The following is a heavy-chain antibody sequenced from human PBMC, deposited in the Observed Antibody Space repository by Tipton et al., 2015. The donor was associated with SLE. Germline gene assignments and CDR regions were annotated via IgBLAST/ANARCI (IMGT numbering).Heavy chain of an antibody. J-gene: IGHJ1*01. Sequence: SLRLSCAASGFTFSSYAMSWVRQAPGQGLDWVSAISGSGGSTYYADSVKGRFTISRDNSKNTLYLQMNSLRAEDTAIYYCAKDSQSSWALPWVSFQHWGQGTLVTISS. CDR3: AKDSQSSWALPWVSFQH. V-gene: IGHV3-23*01. D-gene: IGHD6-13*01. CDR2: ISGSGGST. CDR1: GFTFSSYA.